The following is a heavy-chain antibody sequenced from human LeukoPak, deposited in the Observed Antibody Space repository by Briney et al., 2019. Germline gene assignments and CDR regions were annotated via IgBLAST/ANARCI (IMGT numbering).Heavy chain of an antibody. V-gene: IGHV5-51*01. D-gene: IGHD1-26*01. CDR2: IYPGDSGP. J-gene: IGHJ3*01. Sequence: GESLRISCKVSGYSFTSYCIGWVRQMPGKGLEWMGIIYPGDSGPTYSPSFQGQVTISVDKSINTAYLQWSSLQASDTAMYYCGMSGDRIPLQDDVFDVWGQGTMVTVST. CDR3: GMSGDRIPLQDDVFDV. CDR1: GYSFTSYC.